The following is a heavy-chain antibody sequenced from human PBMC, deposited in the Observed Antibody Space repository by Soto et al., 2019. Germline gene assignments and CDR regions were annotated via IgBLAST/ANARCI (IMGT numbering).Heavy chain of an antibody. CDR2: IYYSGST. V-gene: IGHV4-30-4*01. D-gene: IGHD5-18*01. CDR1: GGSISSGDYY. J-gene: IGHJ6*02. CDR3: ARSRGYSYGYLLGYYYYGMDV. Sequence: QVQLQESGPGLVKPSQTLSLTCTVSGGSISSGDYYWSWIRQPPGKGLEWIGYIYYSGSTYYNPSLKSRVTISVDTSKNQFSLKLSSVTAADTAVYYCARSRGYSYGYLLGYYYYGMDVWGQGTTVTVSS.